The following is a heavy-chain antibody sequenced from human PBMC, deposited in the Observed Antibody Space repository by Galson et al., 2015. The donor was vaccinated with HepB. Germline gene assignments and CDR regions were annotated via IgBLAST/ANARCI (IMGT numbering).Heavy chain of an antibody. D-gene: IGHD3-10*01. Sequence: SFSGYYWSWIRQPPGKGLEWIGEINHSGSTNYNPSLKSRVTISVDTSKNQFSLKLSSVTAADTAVYYCARGGYYYGSGSLRSDYWGQGTLVTVSS. CDR3: ARGGYYYGSGSLRSDY. CDR2: INHSGST. CDR1: SFSGYY. J-gene: IGHJ4*02. V-gene: IGHV4-34*01.